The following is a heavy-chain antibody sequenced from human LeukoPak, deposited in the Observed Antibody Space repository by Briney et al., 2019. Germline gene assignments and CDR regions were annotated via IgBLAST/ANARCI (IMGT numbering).Heavy chain of an antibody. CDR1: GFTFSNYW. D-gene: IGHD6-13*01. Sequence: GGSLRLSCAASGFTFSNYWMSWVRQAPGKGLEWVANIKQDGSEKHYVDSVKGRFTISRDNAKNSLFLQMNSLRAEDTAVYFCARVKQQLVRLLGRDTTYYYYYMDVWGKGTTVTVSS. V-gene: IGHV3-7*01. J-gene: IGHJ6*03. CDR2: IKQDGSEK. CDR3: ARVKQQLVRLLGRDTTYYYYYMDV.